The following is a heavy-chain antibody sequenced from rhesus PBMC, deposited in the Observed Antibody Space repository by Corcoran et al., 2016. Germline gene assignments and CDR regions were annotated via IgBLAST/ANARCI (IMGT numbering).Heavy chain of an antibody. V-gene: IGHV2S1*01. D-gene: IGHD4-4*01. CDR1: GFSLSTSGMG. CDR3: ARIDGSLYGLDS. CDR2: IYWDDDK. Sequence: QVTLKESGPALVKPTQTLTLTCTFSGFSLSTSGMGVVWIRQPPGKALKWLASIYWDDDKYYNTSLRSTLTISKDTSKTQVVLTMTNMDPVDTATYYCARIDGSLYGLDSWGQGVVVTVSS. J-gene: IGHJ6*01.